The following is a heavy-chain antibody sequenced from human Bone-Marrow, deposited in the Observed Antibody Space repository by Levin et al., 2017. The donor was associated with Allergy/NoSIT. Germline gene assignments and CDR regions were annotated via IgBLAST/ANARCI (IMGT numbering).Heavy chain of an antibody. CDR1: GFTFDDYA. V-gene: IGHV3-9*01. CDR2: LSWSGSST. J-gene: IGHJ4*02. Sequence: GGSLRLSCAASGFTFDDYAMHWVRQRPGKGLEWVSGLSWSGSSTAYVDSVEGRFTVSRDNAKNSLHLEMNSLRPEDTALYFCAKAYWRSLKCYLDSWGLGGLVTVSS. D-gene: IGHD3-16*02. CDR3: AKAYWRSLKCYLDS.